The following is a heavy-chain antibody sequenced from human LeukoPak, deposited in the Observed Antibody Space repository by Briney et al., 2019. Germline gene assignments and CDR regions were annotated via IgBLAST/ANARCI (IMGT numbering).Heavy chain of an antibody. CDR2: IYYSGST. V-gene: IGHV4-59*01. CDR1: GGSISSYY. D-gene: IGHD2-2*01. Sequence: SETLSLTCTVSGGSISSYYWSWIRQPPGKGLEWIGYIYYSGSTNYNPSLKSRVTISVDTSKNQFSLKLSSVTAADTAVYYCAREVVVLAPGFDPWGQGTLVTVSS. CDR3: AREVVVLAPGFDP. J-gene: IGHJ5*02.